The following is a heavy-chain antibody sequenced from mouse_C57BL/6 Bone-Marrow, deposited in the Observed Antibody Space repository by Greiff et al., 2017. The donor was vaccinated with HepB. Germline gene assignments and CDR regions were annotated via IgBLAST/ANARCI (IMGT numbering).Heavy chain of an antibody. CDR1: GFSLTSYG. CDR3: AKNYGPCYAIDY. D-gene: IGHD1-1*01. Sequence: VQLQESGPGLVAPSQCLSLTCTVSGFSLTSYGVDWVRQPPGKGLEWLGVICGGGSTNYNSALMSRLIISKDNSKRQVFLKMIILQTDDTTMYYCAKNYGPCYAIDYWGQGTSVTVSS. V-gene: IGHV2-9*01. J-gene: IGHJ4*01. CDR2: ICGGGST.